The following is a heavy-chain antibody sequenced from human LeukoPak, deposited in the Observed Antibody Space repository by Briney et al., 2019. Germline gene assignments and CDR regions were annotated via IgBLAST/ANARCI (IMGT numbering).Heavy chain of an antibody. CDR2: IYYSGST. CDR1: GGSISSSSYY. Sequence: SETLSLTCTVSGGSISSSSYYWGWIRQPPGKGLEWIGSIYYSGSTYYNPSLKSRVTISVDTSKNQFSLQLNSVTPEDTAVYYCARENFVSGSYGAFDIWGQGTMVTVSS. J-gene: IGHJ3*02. V-gene: IGHV4-39*07. CDR3: ARENFVSGSYGAFDI. D-gene: IGHD3-10*01.